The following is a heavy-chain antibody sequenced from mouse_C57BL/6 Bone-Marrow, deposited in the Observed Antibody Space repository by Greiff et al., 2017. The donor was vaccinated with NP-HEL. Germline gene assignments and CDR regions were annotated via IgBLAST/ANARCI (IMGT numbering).Heavy chain of an antibody. CDR1: GFTFSDYY. Sequence: DVMLVESEGGLVQPGSSMKLSCTTSGFTFSDYYMAWVRQVPEKGLDWVANINYDGSSTYYLDSLKSRFIISRDNAKNLLYLQMSSLKSEDTATYYCAREGGLRRRTYAMDYWGQGTSVTVSS. CDR2: INYDGSST. V-gene: IGHV5-16*01. D-gene: IGHD2-4*01. J-gene: IGHJ4*01. CDR3: AREGGLRRRTYAMDY.